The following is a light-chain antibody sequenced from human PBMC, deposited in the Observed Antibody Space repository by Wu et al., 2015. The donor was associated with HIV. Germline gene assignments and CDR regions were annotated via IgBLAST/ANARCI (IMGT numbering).Light chain of an antibody. CDR2: KAS. CDR1: QSISSW. Sequence: DIQMTQSPSTLSASVGDRVTITCRASQSISSWLAWYQQKPGKAPKVMIYKASSLESGVPSRFSGSGSGTEFTLTISNLQPDDSATYYCQQYNSYLWTFGQGTKVEIK. V-gene: IGKV1-5*03. CDR3: QQYNSYLWT. J-gene: IGKJ1*01.